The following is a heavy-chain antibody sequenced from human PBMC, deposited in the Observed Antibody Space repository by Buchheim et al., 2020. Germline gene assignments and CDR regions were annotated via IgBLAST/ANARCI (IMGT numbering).Heavy chain of an antibody. CDR2: INPDSGGT. Sequence: QVQLVQSGAEVKKPGASVKVSCKASGFTLTGYYMHWVRQAPGQGLEWMGWINPDSGGTNYAQKLQGRVTMTRATSNNTAYMELSSLTSDDSAVYYCARTSSFDYWGQGTL. J-gene: IGHJ4*02. CDR1: GFTLTGYY. V-gene: IGHV1-2*02. CDR3: ARTSSFDY.